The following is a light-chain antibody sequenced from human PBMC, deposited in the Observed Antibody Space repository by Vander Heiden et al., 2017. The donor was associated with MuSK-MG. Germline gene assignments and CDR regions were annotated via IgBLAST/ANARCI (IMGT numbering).Light chain of an antibody. CDR3: NSRDISGHQGV. V-gene: IGLV3-19*01. Sequence: SSELTQDPAVSVALGQTVTIPCRGDILRTFSTRWYQQKPGQAPILVCEDNDNPPSGIPDRFAAYKAGNTASLTITGTRAEDEADDECNSRDISGHQGVCGGGTKL. CDR2: DND. CDR1: ILRTFS. J-gene: IGLJ3*02.